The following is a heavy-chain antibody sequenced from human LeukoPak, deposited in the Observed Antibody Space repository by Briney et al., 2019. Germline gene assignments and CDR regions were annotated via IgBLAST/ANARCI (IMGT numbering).Heavy chain of an antibody. CDR1: GFTFSSYG. J-gene: IGHJ6*02. CDR2: IWYDGSNE. D-gene: IGHD3-10*01. CDR3: ARGAYGSGSYGEGMDV. V-gene: IGHV3-33*01. Sequence: GGSLRLSCVASGFTFSSYGMHWVRQAPGKGLEWVAVIWYDGSNEYYADSVKGRFTISRDNSKNTLYLQMNSLRAEDTAVYYCARGAYGSGSYGEGMDVWGQGTTVTVSS.